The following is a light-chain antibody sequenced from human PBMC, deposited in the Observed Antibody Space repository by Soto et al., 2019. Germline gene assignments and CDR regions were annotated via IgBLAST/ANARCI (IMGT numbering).Light chain of an antibody. J-gene: IGKJ5*01. Sequence: ETVLTQSPGTLSLSPGERATLSCRASQSITNNYLAWYQQKPGQAPRLLIYGASSRVTGIPDRFSGSGPGTDFTLTISRLEPEDFAVYYCQQYRTSPITFGQGTRLEIK. CDR2: GAS. CDR3: QQYRTSPIT. V-gene: IGKV3-20*01. CDR1: QSITNNY.